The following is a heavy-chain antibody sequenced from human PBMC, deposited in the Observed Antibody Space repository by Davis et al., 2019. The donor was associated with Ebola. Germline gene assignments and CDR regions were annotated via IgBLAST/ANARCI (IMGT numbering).Heavy chain of an antibody. CDR3: AKQRGVGAIDYDY. Sequence: GESLKISCAASGFTFSTYAMGWVRQAPGKGLEWVSDISSGGGAPYYPDSVKGRFTTFRDNPKNTLYLQMNSLRADDTAVYYCAKQRGVGAIDYDYWGRGTVVTVSS. J-gene: IGHJ4*02. V-gene: IGHV3-23*01. D-gene: IGHD1-26*01. CDR2: ISSGGGAP. CDR1: GFTFSTYA.